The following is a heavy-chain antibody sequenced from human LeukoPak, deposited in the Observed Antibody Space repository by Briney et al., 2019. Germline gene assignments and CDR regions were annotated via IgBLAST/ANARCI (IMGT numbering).Heavy chain of an antibody. J-gene: IGHJ4*02. CDR1: GFTFSSYS. D-gene: IGHD3-10*01. Sequence: GGSLRLSCAASGFTFSSYSMNWVREAPGKGLEWVSYISSSSSTVYYADSVKGRFTISRDNATNSLYLQMNRLREADTGVSYCARILPGTDYWGKGTLVTVSS. CDR3: ARILPGTDY. V-gene: IGHV3-48*02. CDR2: ISSSSSTV.